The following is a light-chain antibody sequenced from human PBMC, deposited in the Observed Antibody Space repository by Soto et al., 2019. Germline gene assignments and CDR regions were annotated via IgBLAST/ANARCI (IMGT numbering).Light chain of an antibody. CDR2: DVS. V-gene: IGLV2-14*01. CDR3: SSYTSSTTLFV. J-gene: IGLJ1*01. CDR1: SSDVGGYKY. Sequence: QSALTQPASVSGSPGQSITISCTGTSSDVGGYKYVSWYLQHPGKAPKLMIYDVSNRPSGVSNRFSGSKSGNTASLTISGLQAEDEADYDCSSYTSSTTLFVFGSGTKLTVL.